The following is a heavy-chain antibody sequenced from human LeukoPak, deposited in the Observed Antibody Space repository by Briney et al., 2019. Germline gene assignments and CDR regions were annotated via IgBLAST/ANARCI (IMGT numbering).Heavy chain of an antibody. CDR1: GFSVSSDY. CDR2: IYSGGAT. V-gene: IGHV3-53*01. CDR3: AKDLDPFQH. J-gene: IGHJ1*01. D-gene: IGHD1-1*01. Sequence: GGSLRLSCAASGFSVSSDYMSWVRQAPGKGLEWVSFIYSGGATYFADSVKGRFTMSRDNSKNTVYLQMFSLRAEDTAVYYCAKDLDPFQHWGQGTLVTVSS.